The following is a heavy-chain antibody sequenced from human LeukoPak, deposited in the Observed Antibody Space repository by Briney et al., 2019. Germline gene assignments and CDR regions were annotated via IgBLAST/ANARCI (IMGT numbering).Heavy chain of an antibody. CDR2: IYTSGST. CDR1: GGSISSGSYY. Sequence: TSETLSLTCTVSGGSISSGSYYWSWIRQPAGKGLEWIGRIYTSGSTNYNPSLKSRVTISVDTSKNQFSPKLSSVTAADTAVYYCARGPTYCSSSSCLQGEWGQGTLVTVSS. J-gene: IGHJ4*02. V-gene: IGHV4-61*02. CDR3: ARGPTYCSSSSCLQGE. D-gene: IGHD2-15*01.